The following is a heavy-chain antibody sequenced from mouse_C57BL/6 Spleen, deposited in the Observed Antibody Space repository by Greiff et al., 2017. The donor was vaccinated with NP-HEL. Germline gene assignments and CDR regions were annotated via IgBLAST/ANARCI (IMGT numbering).Heavy chain of an antibody. CDR2: IWSGGST. CDR3: ARNFGGAVVAHFDY. D-gene: IGHD1-1*01. J-gene: IGHJ2*01. CDR1: GFSLTSYG. V-gene: IGHV2-2*01. Sequence: QVQLQQSGPGLVQPSQSLSITCPVSGFSLTSYGVHWVRQSPGKGLEWLGVIWSGGSTDYNAAFISRLSISKDNSKSQVFFKMNSLQADDTAIYYCARNFGGAVVAHFDYWGQGTTLTVSS.